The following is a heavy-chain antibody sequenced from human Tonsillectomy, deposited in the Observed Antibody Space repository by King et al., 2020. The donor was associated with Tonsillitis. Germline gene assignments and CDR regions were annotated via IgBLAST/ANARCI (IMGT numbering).Heavy chain of an antibody. Sequence: VQLVESGGGLVKPGGSLRLSCAASGFTFSSYSMNWVRQAPGKGLEWVSSITTSSSSIFYADSVKGRFTISRDNAKNSLFLQMTSLRAEDTAVYYCARDKDRGYEGYTKYDWYFDLWGRGTLVTVSS. CDR3: ARDKDRGYEGYTKYDWYFDL. D-gene: IGHD5-12*01. CDR1: GFTFSSYS. CDR2: ITTSSSSI. J-gene: IGHJ2*01. V-gene: IGHV3-21*01.